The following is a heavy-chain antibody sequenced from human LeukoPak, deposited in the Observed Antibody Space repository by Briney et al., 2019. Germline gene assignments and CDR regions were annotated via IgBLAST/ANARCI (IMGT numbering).Heavy chain of an antibody. D-gene: IGHD3-10*01. Sequence: KSSETLSLTCTVSGDSISNYYWSWIRQPAGKGLEWIGRIYTSGSTNYNPSLKSRVTMSVDTSKNQFSLKLSSVTAADTAVYYCARGAPPRYYGSGSYFSPQIDYWGQRTLVTVSS. CDR2: IYTSGST. CDR1: GDSISNYY. CDR3: ARGAPPRYYGSGSYFSPQIDY. V-gene: IGHV4-4*07. J-gene: IGHJ4*02.